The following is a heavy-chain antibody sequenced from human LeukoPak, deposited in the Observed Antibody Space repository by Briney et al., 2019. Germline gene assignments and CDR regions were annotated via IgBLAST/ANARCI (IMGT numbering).Heavy chain of an antibody. CDR3: ARERPTMFRGWGGFDI. D-gene: IGHD3-10*01. CDR1: GFTFSSYA. CDR2: ISSNGGST. V-gene: IGHV3-64*01. J-gene: IGHJ3*02. Sequence: GGPLRLSCAASGFTFSSYAMHWVRQAPGKGLEYVSAISSNGGSTYYANSVKGRFTISRDNSKNTLYLNMHSLRDEDMAVYYCARERPTMFRGWGGFDIWGQGTMVTVS.